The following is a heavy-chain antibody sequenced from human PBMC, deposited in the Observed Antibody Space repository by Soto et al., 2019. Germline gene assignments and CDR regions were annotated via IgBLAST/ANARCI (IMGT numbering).Heavy chain of an antibody. CDR2: INHSGST. V-gene: IGHV4-34*01. CDR1: GGSFSGYY. D-gene: IGHD3-10*01. CDR3: ARGRRGKSITMVRGPYYYGMDV. Sequence: QVQLQQWGAGLLKPSETLSLTCAVYGGSFSGYYWSWIRQPPGKGLEWIGEINHSGSTNYNPSLKSRVTISVDTSKNQFSLKLSSVTAADTAVYYCARGRRGKSITMVRGPYYYGMDVWGQGTTVTVSS. J-gene: IGHJ6*02.